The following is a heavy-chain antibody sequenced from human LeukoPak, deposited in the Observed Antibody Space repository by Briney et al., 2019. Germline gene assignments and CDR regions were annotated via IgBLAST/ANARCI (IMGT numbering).Heavy chain of an antibody. CDR3: ARSGGSSNGALDI. D-gene: IGHD1-26*01. V-gene: IGHV3-30-3*01. CDR1: GFTFSSYA. CDR2: ISYDGSNK. Sequence: PGGSLRLSCAASGFTFSSYAMHWVRQAPGKGLEWVAVISYDGSNKYYADSVKGRFTISRDNSKNTLYLQMNSLRAEDTAVYYCARSGGSSNGALDIWGQGTMVTVSS. J-gene: IGHJ3*02.